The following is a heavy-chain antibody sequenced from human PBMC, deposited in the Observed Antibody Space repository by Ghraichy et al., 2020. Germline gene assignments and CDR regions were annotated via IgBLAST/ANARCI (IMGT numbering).Heavy chain of an antibody. V-gene: IGHV4-39*01. CDR3: ARTGYTVIGLNHYYYYHIDV. CDR2: IYYSGRT. D-gene: IGHD4-17*01. Sequence: SETLSLTCTVSGGSISSSSYYWGWIRQPPGKGLEWIGSIYYSGRTYYNPSLKSRVTISVDTSKNQFSLKLSSVTAADTAVYYCARTGYTVIGLNHYYYYHIDVWGQGTTVTVSS. J-gene: IGHJ6*02. CDR1: GGSISSSSYY.